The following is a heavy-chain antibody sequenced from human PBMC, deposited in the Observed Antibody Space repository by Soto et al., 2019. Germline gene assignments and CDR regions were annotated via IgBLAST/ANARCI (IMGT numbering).Heavy chain of an antibody. V-gene: IGHV1-69*10. J-gene: IGHJ4*02. D-gene: IGHD3-22*01. CDR2: IIPILGTA. CDR3: ARGTYYDSSGYSDYFDY. CDR1: GGTFSSYA. Sequence: SVKVSCKASGGTFSSYAISWVRQAPVQGLEWMGGIIPILGTANYAQKFQGRVTITADKSTSTAYMELSSLRSEDTAVYYCARGTYYDSSGYSDYFDYWGQGTLVTVSS.